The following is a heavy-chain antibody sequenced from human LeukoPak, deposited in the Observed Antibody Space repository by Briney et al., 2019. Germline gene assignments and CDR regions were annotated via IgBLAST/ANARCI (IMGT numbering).Heavy chain of an antibody. CDR1: GGSFSGYY. CDR3: ARGILWFGEDRNWFDP. D-gene: IGHD3-10*01. CDR2: INHSGST. J-gene: IGHJ5*02. V-gene: IGHV4-34*01. Sequence: SETLSLTCAVYGGSFSGYYWSWIRQPPGKGLEWIGEINHSGSTNYNPSLKSRVTISVDTSKNQFSLKLSSVTAAGTAVYYCARGILWFGEDRNWFDPWGQGTLVTVSS.